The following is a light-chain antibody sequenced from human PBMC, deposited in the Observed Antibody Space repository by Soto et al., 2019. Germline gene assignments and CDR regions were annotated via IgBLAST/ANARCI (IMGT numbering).Light chain of an antibody. CDR2: AAS. CDR3: QQSYSTPLT. V-gene: IGKV1-39*01. CDR1: QSISSY. J-gene: IGKJ4*01. Sequence: DIQMTQSPSSLSASVGDRVTITCRASQSISSYLNWYQQKPGKAPKLLIYAASSLLSGVPPRFSGSGSGTDFTLTISSLQPEDFATYYCQQSYSTPLTFGGGTKVEIK.